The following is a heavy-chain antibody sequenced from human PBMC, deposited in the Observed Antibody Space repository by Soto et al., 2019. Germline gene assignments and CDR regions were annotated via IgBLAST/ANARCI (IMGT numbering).Heavy chain of an antibody. Sequence: QITLEESGPTLVKPTQTLTLTCTFSGFSLTTNGVGVGWIRQPPGTALQWLALIYWDDDKRYSPSLKSRLTITKDTTKNQVVLTMTNMDPVDSATYYCAHRRTDRSSWYGGNFDYWGQGTLVTVSA. CDR1: GFSLTTNGVG. CDR3: AHRRTDRSSWYGGNFDY. J-gene: IGHJ4*02. CDR2: IYWDDDK. V-gene: IGHV2-5*02. D-gene: IGHD6-13*01.